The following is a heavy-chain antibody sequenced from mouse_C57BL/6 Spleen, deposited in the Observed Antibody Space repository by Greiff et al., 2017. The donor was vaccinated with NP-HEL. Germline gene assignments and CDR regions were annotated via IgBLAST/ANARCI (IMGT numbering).Heavy chain of an antibody. J-gene: IGHJ2*01. Sequence: VQLQQPGAELVKPGASVKLSCKASGYTFTSYWMQWVKQRPGQGLEWIGEIDPSDSYTNYNQKFKGKATLTVDTSSSTAYMQLSSLTSEDSAVYYCARWVTTVVGDYWGQGTTLTVSS. D-gene: IGHD1-1*01. CDR1: GYTFTSYW. CDR2: IDPSDSYT. CDR3: ARWVTTVVGDY. V-gene: IGHV1-50*01.